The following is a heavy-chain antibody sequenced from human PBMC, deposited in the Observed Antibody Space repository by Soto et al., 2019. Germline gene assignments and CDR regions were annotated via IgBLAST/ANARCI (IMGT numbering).Heavy chain of an antibody. D-gene: IGHD3-22*01. CDR3: AKDIKVPYYYDSSVYDAFDI. J-gene: IGHJ3*02. V-gene: IGHV3-23*01. CDR2: ISGSGGST. Sequence: VVSLRLSCAASGFTFSRYAMSWVRQAPGKVLEWVTAISGSGGSTYYADSVKGRFTISRDNSKNTLYLQMNSLRAEDTAVYYCAKDIKVPYYYDSSVYDAFDIWAQGTMVTVSS. CDR1: GFTFSRYA.